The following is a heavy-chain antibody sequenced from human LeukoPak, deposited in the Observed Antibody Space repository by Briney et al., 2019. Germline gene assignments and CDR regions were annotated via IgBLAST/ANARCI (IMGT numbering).Heavy chain of an antibody. CDR1: GYTFTSYD. CDR2: LNPKNGST. V-gene: IGHV1-8*01. D-gene: IGHD3-3*01. Sequence: ASVKVSCKASGYTFTSYDINWVRQATGQGLEWMGWLNPKNGSTGYAQKFQGRVIMTRNTSISTAYMELSSLTPEDTAVYYCARGRITVFGVITYYYYYYGMDVWGQGTTVTVSS. CDR3: ARGRITVFGVITYYYYYYGMDV. J-gene: IGHJ6*02.